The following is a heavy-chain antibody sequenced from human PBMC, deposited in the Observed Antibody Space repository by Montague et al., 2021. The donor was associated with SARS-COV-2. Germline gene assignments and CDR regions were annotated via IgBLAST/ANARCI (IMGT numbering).Heavy chain of an antibody. Sequence: SETLSLTCAVYGGSFSGYYWSWIRQPPGKGLEWIGEINHSGSTNXXPSLKSRVTISVDTSKNQFSLKLSSVTAADTALYYCASGVPVTTFYYYYGMDVWGQGTTVTVSS. CDR3: ASGVPVTTFYYYYGMDV. V-gene: IGHV4-34*01. CDR1: GGSFSGYY. D-gene: IGHD4-11*01. J-gene: IGHJ6*02. CDR2: INHSGST.